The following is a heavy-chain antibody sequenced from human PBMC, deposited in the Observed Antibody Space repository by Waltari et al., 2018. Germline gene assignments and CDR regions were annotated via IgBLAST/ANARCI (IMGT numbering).Heavy chain of an antibody. Sequence: QLQLQESGPGLVKPSETLSLTCSVSGGSITSSRHYWGWIRQPPGQGLEWSGTISYAGATYSSPSLNSRVTVSRDTPKNQLSLTLGSVTASDTAVYYCATYIGASVGTAAFDVWGQGAMVTVSS. CDR2: ISYAGAT. V-gene: IGHV4-39*01. CDR1: GGSITSSRHY. J-gene: IGHJ3*01. D-gene: IGHD5-12*01. CDR3: ATYIGASVGTAAFDV.